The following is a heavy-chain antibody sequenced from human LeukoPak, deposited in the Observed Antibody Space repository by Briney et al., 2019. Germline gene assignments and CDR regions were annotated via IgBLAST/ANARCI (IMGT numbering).Heavy chain of an antibody. Sequence: SETLSLTCTASGGSISSYYWSWIRQPPGKGLEWVGYIYYSGSTNYNPSLKSRVTITVDTSKNHLPLKQSTVTAADAAVDYCARGGYSYGFFPTWGQGTLVTVSS. CDR1: GGSISSYY. D-gene: IGHD5-18*01. J-gene: IGHJ4*02. CDR3: ARGGYSYGFFPT. V-gene: IGHV4-59*01. CDR2: IYYSGST.